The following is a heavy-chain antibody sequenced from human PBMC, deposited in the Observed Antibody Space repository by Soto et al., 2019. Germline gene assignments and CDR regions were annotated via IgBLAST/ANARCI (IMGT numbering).Heavy chain of an antibody. CDR3: ASLRVGYCSSTSCYSNDAFDI. V-gene: IGHV4-59*01. D-gene: IGHD2-2*01. CDR1: GGSISSYY. CDR2: IYYSGST. Sequence: QVQLQESGPGLVKPSETLSLTCTVSGGSISSYYWSWIRQPPGKGLEWIGYIYYSGSTIYNPSLKSRVTISVDTSKNQFSLKLSSVTAADTAVYYCASLRVGYCSSTSCYSNDAFDIWGQGTMVTVSS. J-gene: IGHJ3*02.